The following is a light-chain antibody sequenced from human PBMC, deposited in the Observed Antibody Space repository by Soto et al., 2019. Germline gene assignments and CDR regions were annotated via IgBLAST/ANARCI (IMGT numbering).Light chain of an antibody. J-gene: IGKJ1*01. V-gene: IGKV3-20*01. CDR2: GAS. Sequence: EIVLTQSPGTLSLSPGERATLSCRASQSVSSSYLAWYQQKPGQAPRLLIYGASSRATGIPDRFSGSGSGTDFTLTISRLEPEYFAVYYCQQYGSSWTFGQGTQVEIK. CDR1: QSVSSSY. CDR3: QQYGSSWT.